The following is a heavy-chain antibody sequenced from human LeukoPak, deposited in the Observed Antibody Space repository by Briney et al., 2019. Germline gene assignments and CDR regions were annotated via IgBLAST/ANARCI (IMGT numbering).Heavy chain of an antibody. D-gene: IGHD6-19*01. CDR2: ISYDGSNK. J-gene: IGHJ4*02. CDR3: AKGGPGLKQWLGPFDY. CDR1: GFTFSSYG. V-gene: IGHV3-30*18. Sequence: GRSLRLSCAASGFTFSSYGMHWVRQAPGKGLEWVAVISYDGSNKYYADSVKGRFTISRDNSKNTLYLQMNSLRAEDTAVYYCAKGGPGLKQWLGPFDYWGQGTLVTVSS.